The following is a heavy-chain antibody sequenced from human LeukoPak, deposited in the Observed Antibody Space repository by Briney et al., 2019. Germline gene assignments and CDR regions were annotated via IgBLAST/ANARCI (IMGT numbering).Heavy chain of an antibody. J-gene: IGHJ6*03. D-gene: IGHD4-23*01. CDR3: ARCGGLRWHKGDYYSYYMDV. Sequence: GGSLRLSCAASGFSFSGYSMNWVRQAPGKGLEWVSYISGSSNYRYYADSAEGRFTISRDNAKNSLYLQMNSLRAEDTAVYYCARCGGLRWHKGDYYSYYMDVWGEGTTVTVSS. CDR2: ISGSSNYR. V-gene: IGHV3-21*01. CDR1: GFSFSGYS.